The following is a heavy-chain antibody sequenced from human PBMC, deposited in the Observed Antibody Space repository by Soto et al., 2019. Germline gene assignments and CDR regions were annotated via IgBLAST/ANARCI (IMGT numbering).Heavy chain of an antibody. V-gene: IGHV3-74*01. CDR2: INSDGSST. D-gene: IGHD6-6*01. J-gene: IGHJ6*03. CDR1: GFTFSSYW. CDR3: ARVTGSSIAAHGYYYYYMDV. Sequence: GGSLRLSCAASGFTFSSYWMHLVRQAPGKGLVWVSRINSDGSSTSYADSVKGRFTISRDNAKNTLYLQMNSLRAEDTAVYYCARVTGSSIAAHGYYYYYMDVWGKGTTVTVSS.